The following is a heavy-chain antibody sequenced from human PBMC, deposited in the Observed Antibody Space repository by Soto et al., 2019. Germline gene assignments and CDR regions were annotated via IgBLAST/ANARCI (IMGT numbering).Heavy chain of an antibody. Sequence: SVKVSCKASGGTFSSYAISWVRQAPGQGLEWMGGTIPIFGTANYAQKFQGRVTITADESTSTAYMELSSLRSEDTAVYYCARSYDSSGYYYSGDAFDIWGQGTMVTVSS. J-gene: IGHJ3*02. V-gene: IGHV1-69*13. CDR2: TIPIFGTA. CDR3: ARSYDSSGYYYSGDAFDI. D-gene: IGHD3-22*01. CDR1: GGTFSSYA.